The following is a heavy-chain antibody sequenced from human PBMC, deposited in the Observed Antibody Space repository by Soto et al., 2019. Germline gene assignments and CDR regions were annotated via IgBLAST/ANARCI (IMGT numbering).Heavy chain of an antibody. CDR1: GFSFSDYD. D-gene: IGHD6-19*01. V-gene: IGHV3-30*18. CDR2: LSYDGDKE. J-gene: IGHJ4*02. CDR3: GKDLMGEQWLGVMHY. Sequence: QVQLEESGGNVVQPGRSLRLSCAASGFSFSDYDMHWVRQAPGKGLESVALLSYDGDKEYYADSVKGRFTISRDNSKNTVFLQMNSLRPEDTAIYYCGKDLMGEQWLGVMHYWGQGTLVTVSS.